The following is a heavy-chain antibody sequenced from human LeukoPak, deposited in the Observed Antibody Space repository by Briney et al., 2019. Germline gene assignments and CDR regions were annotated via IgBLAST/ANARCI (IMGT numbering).Heavy chain of an antibody. Sequence: GGSLRLSCTASGFTFGDYAMSWVRQAPGKGLEWVSAISGSGGSTYYADSVKGRFTISRDNSKNTLYLQMNSLRAEDTAVYYCAKETGYCSSTSCSAFDYWGQGTLVTVSS. CDR3: AKETGYCSSTSCSAFDY. D-gene: IGHD2-2*01. V-gene: IGHV3-23*01. CDR1: GFTFGDYA. J-gene: IGHJ4*02. CDR2: ISGSGGST.